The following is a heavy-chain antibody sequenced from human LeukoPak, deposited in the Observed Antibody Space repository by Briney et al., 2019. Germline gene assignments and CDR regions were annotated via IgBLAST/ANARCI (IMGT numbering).Heavy chain of an antibody. CDR1: GGSIATYY. J-gene: IGHJ6*03. Sequence: SETLSLTCTVSGGSIATYYWSWIRQPPGKGLEWIGYIYYNGHTDYNPSLKSRVTISVHTSKKQFSLKLSSVTAADTAVYYCARTHPDYYYYYMDAWGKGTTVTVSS. V-gene: IGHV4-59*01. CDR2: IYYNGHT. CDR3: ARTHPDYYYYYMDA.